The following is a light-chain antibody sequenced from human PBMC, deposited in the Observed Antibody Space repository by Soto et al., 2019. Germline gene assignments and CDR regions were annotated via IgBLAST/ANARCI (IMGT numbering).Light chain of an antibody. Sequence: DIQMTQSPSSLSASVGDRVTITCRASQSVNSYLNWYQQKPRKAPELLIYAASSLQSGVPSRFSGSGSGTDFTFTISRLQPEDIATYYCRQYENLPTFGQGTRLEIK. CDR3: RQYENLPT. CDR1: QSVNSY. V-gene: IGKV1-33*01. J-gene: IGKJ5*01. CDR2: AAS.